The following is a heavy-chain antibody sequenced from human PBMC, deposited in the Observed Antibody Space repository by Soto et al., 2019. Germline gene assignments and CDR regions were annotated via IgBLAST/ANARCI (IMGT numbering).Heavy chain of an antibody. J-gene: IGHJ3*02. Sequence: PGGSLRLSCVASGFPFSGYAMSWVRQTPGKGLAWVSGISGSGGRTYYADSVKGRFTISRDNSNNTLSLQMHILRVEDTAVYFCAKGGYYSLFDIWGQGTMVTVSS. CDR1: GFPFSGYA. CDR3: AKGGYYSLFDI. D-gene: IGHD3-16*01. V-gene: IGHV3-23*01. CDR2: ISGSGGRT.